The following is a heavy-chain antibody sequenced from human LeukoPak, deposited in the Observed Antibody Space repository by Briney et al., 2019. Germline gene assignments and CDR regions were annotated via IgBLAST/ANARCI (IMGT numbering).Heavy chain of an antibody. CDR3: ARGRFGRGAFDI. CDR2: IIPIFGTA. D-gene: IGHD3-10*01. CDR1: GGTFSSYA. J-gene: IGHJ3*02. V-gene: IGHV1-69*06. Sequence: GASVKVSCKASGGTFSSYAISWVRQAPGQGLEWMGGIIPIFGTANYAQKFQGRVTITGDKSTSTAYMELSSLRSEDTAVYYCARGRFGRGAFDIWGQGTMVTVSS.